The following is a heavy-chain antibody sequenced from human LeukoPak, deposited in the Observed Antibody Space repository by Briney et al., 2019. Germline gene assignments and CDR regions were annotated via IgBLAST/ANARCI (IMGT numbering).Heavy chain of an antibody. CDR1: GFTFNNFG. J-gene: IGHJ4*02. CDR3: TRKAARTSGHDY. V-gene: IGHV3-23*01. Sequence: GGSLRLSCAVSGFTFNNFGMSWVRQAPGMGLEWVSAIADGSGTTYYADSVKGRFIISRDYSKSTLHLQMNSVRAEDTAVYYCTRKAARTSGHDYWGQGILVTVSS. CDR2: IADGSGTT. D-gene: IGHD1-1*01.